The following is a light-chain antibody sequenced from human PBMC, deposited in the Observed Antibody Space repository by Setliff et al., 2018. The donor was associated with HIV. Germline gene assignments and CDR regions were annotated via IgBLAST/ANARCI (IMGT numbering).Light chain of an antibody. V-gene: IGLV2-23*02. J-gene: IGLJ1*01. CDR1: SSDVGSYNL. CDR2: EVN. Sequence: QSVLTQPASVSGSPGQSITMSCTGTSSDVGSYNLVSWYQQHPGKAPKLMLYEVNKRPSGVSNRFSGSKSGNTASLTISGLQAEDEADYYCCSYAGSSTYVFGTGTKVTVL. CDR3: CSYAGSSTYV.